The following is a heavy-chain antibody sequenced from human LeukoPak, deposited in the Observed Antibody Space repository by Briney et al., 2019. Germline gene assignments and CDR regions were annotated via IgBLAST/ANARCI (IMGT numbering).Heavy chain of an antibody. J-gene: IGHJ4*02. V-gene: IGHV3-11*05. CDR1: GLTFSDYY. D-gene: IGHD3-22*01. CDR2: ISSSSSYT. CDR3: ARDYGAIGYYDSSGYEGFDY. Sequence: GGSLRLSCAASGLTFSDYYMSWIRQAPGKGLEWVSYISSSSSYTNYADSVKGRFTISRDNAKNSLYLQMNSLRAEDTAVYYCARDYGAIGYYDSSGYEGFDYWGQGTLVTVSS.